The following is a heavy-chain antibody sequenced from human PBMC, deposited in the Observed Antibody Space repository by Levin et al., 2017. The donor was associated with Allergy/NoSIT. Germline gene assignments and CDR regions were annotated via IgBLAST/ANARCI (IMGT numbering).Heavy chain of an antibody. CDR2: IYYSGST. J-gene: IGHJ3*02. CDR3: ARARFDWPTPDAFDI. D-gene: IGHD3-9*01. CDR1: GGSISSYY. V-gene: IGHV4-59*01. Sequence: SQTLSLTCTVSGGSISSYYWSWIRQPPGKGLEWIGYIYYSGSTNYNPSLKSRVTISVDTSKNQFSLKLSSVTAADTAVYYCARARFDWPTPDAFDIWGQGTMVTVSS.